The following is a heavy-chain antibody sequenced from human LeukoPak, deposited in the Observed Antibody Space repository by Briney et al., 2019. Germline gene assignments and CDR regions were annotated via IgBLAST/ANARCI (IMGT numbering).Heavy chain of an antibody. V-gene: IGHV3-74*01. CDR1: GLTFSSHW. CDR3: VRAYYYYYGMDV. Sequence: GGSLRLSCAVSGLTFSSHWMRWVRQAPGKGLVWVSRINSDGSSTSYADSVKGRFTISRDNAKNTLYLQMNSLRAEDTAVYYCVRAYYYYYGMDVWGQGTTVTVSS. J-gene: IGHJ6*02. CDR2: INSDGSST.